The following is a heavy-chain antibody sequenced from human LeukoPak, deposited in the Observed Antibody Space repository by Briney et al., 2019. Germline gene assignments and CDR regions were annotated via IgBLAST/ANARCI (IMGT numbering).Heavy chain of an antibody. V-gene: IGHV3-33*01. Sequence: PGGSLRLSCAASGFTFSSYGMHWVRQAPGKGLEWVAVIWYDGSNKYYADSVKGRFTISRDNSKNTLYLQMNSLRAEDTAVYYCARDAHDFWSGYYHDYYYYGMDVWGQGTTVTVSS. J-gene: IGHJ6*02. D-gene: IGHD3-3*01. CDR3: ARDAHDFWSGYYHDYYYYGMDV. CDR1: GFTFSSYG. CDR2: IWYDGSNK.